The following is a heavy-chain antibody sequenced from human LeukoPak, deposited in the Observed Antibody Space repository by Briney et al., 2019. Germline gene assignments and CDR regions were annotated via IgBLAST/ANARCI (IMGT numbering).Heavy chain of an antibody. J-gene: IGHJ5*02. D-gene: IGHD6-19*01. CDR2: IKPDGSEK. CDR3: ARDSGWELNWFDP. V-gene: IGHV3-7*01. Sequence: PGGSLRLSCAASGFTFITSWMSWLRQAPGKGLEWVAHIKPDGSEKYYVDSVKGRFTISRDNAKNSLYLQMNSLRAEDTAVYYCARDSGWELNWFDPWGQGTLVTVSS. CDR1: GFTFITSW.